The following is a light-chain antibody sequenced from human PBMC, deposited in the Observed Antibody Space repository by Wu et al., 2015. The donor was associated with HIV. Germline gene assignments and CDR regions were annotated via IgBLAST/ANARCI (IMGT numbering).Light chain of an antibody. CDR2: GAS. CDR3: QQYNNWPPYS. CDR1: QSVSSN. Sequence: EIVMTQSPATLSVSPGERATLSCRASQSVSSNLAWYQQKPGQAPRLLIYGASTRATGIPARFSGSGSGTQFTLTITNVQSADSAVYYCQQYNNWPPYSFGQGTKLE. V-gene: IGKV3-15*01. J-gene: IGKJ2*03.